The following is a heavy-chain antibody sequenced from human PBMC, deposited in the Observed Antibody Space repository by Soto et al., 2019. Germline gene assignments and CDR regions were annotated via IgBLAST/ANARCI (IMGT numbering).Heavy chain of an antibody. J-gene: IGHJ4*02. Sequence: QVQLEQSGGEVKQPGSSVRVSCKTSGGTFSTYAINWVRQAPGQGLEWMGAIIPRFGTADYSQKFQGRVTITEDESTSTAYMELSSLRFDDTAVYFCARPKGTYSSGYYYFDFWGQGTLVTVSS. CDR3: ARPKGTYSSGYYYFDF. D-gene: IGHD6-19*01. V-gene: IGHV1-69*01. CDR2: IIPRFGTA. CDR1: GGTFSTYA.